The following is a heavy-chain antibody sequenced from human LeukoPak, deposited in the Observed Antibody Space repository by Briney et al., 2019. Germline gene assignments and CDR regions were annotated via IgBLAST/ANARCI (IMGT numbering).Heavy chain of an antibody. CDR3: ARSTTYYYDSSGPKRFSWFDP. V-gene: IGHV1-69*13. CDR2: IIPIFGTA. D-gene: IGHD3-22*01. Sequence: PWASVKVSCKASGGTFSSYAISWVRQAPGQGLEWMGGIIPIFGTANYAQKFQGRVTITADESTSTAYMELSSLRSEDTAVYYCARSTTYYYDSSGPKRFSWFDPWGQGTLVTVSS. J-gene: IGHJ5*02. CDR1: GGTFSSYA.